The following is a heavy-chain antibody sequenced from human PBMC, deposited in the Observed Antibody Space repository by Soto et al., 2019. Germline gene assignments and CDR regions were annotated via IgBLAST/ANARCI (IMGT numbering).Heavy chain of an antibody. CDR3: ARMATSGTLNWFDP. V-gene: IGHV1-8*01. CDR2: MNPNSGNG. CDR1: GYAFSNED. J-gene: IGHJ5*02. Sequence: ASVEVSCKASGYAFSNEDIRWVRRDNWQGLEWMGWMNPNSGNGGYAQKFQGRVTMTRDTSTSTAYMELSSLASDDTAIYYCARMATSGTLNWFDPWGQGTLVTVSS.